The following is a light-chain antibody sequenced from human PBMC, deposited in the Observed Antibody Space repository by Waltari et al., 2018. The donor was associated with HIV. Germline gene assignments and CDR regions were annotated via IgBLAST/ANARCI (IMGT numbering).Light chain of an antibody. CDR2: RIT. J-gene: IGLJ3*02. Sequence: QSVLTQPPSASGTPGQRVHISCSGGSFNIGSNYVYWYQQFPGTAPRLLIDRITLWPSGVPDRFSGSKSATSASLAISGLRSEDEADYFCAAWDDSVSGRVFGGGTKLTVL. V-gene: IGLV1-47*01. CDR1: SFNIGSNY. CDR3: AAWDDSVSGRV.